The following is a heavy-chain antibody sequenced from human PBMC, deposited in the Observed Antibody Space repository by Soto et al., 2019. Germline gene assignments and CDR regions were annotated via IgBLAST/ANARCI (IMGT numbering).Heavy chain of an antibody. V-gene: IGHV3-30-3*01. CDR2: ISYDGSNK. D-gene: IGHD1-26*01. J-gene: IGHJ4*02. CDR3: ARDSGSYYEEFDY. Sequence: QVQLVESGGGVVQPGRSLRLSCAASGFTFSSYAMHWVRQAPGKGLEWVAVISYDGSNKYYADSVKGRFTISRDNSKNTLYLQMNSLRAEDTAVYYCARDSGSYYEEFDYWGQGTLVTVSS. CDR1: GFTFSSYA.